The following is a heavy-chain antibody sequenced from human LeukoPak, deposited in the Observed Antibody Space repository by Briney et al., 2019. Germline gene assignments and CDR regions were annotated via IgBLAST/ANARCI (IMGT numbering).Heavy chain of an antibody. CDR2: IGKGGDT. CDR1: GLTFITYQ. V-gene: IGHV3-13*04. D-gene: IGHD5-12*01. CDR3: ARGGYSGFYV. J-gene: IGHJ3*01. Sequence: GGSLPLSCAASGLTFITYQMHWVGQATGEGLEWVSGIGKGGDTYYVGSVKGRFTISRENAKNSLYLQMNSLRSGDTAVYYCARGGYSGFYVWGQGTVVTVSS.